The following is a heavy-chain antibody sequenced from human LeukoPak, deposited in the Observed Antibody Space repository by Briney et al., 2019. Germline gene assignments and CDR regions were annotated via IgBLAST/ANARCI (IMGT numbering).Heavy chain of an antibody. V-gene: IGHV4-38-2*02. J-gene: IGHJ6*03. D-gene: IGHD7-27*01. CDR3: ARGGTGDSDYYCYYYYMDV. Sequence: PSETLSLTCTVSGYSISSGYYWGWIRQPPGKGLEWIGSIYHSGSTYYNPSLKSRVTISVDTSKNQFSLKLSSVTAADTAVYYCARGGTGDSDYYCYYYYMDVWGKGTTVTVSS. CDR1: GYSISSGYY. CDR2: IYHSGST.